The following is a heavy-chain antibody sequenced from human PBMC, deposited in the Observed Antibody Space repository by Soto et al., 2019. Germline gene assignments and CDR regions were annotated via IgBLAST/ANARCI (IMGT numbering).Heavy chain of an antibody. CDR1: GGSFSGYY. V-gene: IGHV4-34*01. D-gene: IGHD3-3*01. CDR3: ARGRIFGVVIIPRAFDY. CDR2: IKHSGST. J-gene: IGHJ4*02. Sequence: QVQLQQWGAGLLKPSETLSLTCAVYGGSFSGYYWSWIRQPPGKGLEWIGEIKHSGSTNYNPSLKSRVTISVDTSKNQFPLKLSSVTAADTAVYYCARGRIFGVVIIPRAFDYWGQGTLVTVSS.